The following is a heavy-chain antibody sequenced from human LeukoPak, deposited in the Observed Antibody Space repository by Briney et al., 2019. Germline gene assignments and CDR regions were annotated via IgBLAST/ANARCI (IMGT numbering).Heavy chain of an antibody. CDR2: ISTSSSYI. CDR3: AREGGEAVAGTVDY. D-gene: IGHD6-19*01. Sequence: SGGSLRLSCAASGFTFSSYAMNWVRQAPGKGLGWVSSISTSSSYIYYADSVKGRFTISRGNAKNSLFLQMNNLRVEDTAVYYCAREGGEAVAGTVDYWGQGTLVTVSS. CDR1: GFTFSSYA. V-gene: IGHV3-21*06. J-gene: IGHJ4*02.